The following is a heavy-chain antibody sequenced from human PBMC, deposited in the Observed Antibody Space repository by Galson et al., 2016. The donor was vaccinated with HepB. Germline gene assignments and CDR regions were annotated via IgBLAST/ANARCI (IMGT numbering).Heavy chain of an antibody. CDR2: IGGRSSPV. Sequence: SLRLACAASGFTFSSFSMNWVRQAPGKGLEWVSYIGGRSSPVSYADSVKGRFTISRDSAENSLYLQMNSLRDDDTAVYYCARDLSWGFDSWGQGTLVTVSS. V-gene: IGHV3-48*02. CDR1: GFTFSSFS. D-gene: IGHD6-13*01. J-gene: IGHJ4*02. CDR3: ARDLSWGFDS.